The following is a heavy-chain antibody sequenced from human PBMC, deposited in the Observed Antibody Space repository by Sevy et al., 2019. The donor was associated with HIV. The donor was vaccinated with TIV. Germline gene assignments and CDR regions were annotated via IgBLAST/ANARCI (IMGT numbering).Heavy chain of an antibody. J-gene: IGHJ4*02. CDR1: GFTFSSYG. D-gene: IGHD6-6*01. Sequence: GGSLRLSCAASGFTFSSYGMHWVRQAPGKGLEWVAVISYDGSNKYYADSVKGRFTISRDNSKNTLYLQMNSLRAEDTAVYYCAKGLHSSSVGRNNYYFDYWGQGTLVTVSS. V-gene: IGHV3-30*18. CDR3: AKGLHSSSVGRNNYYFDY. CDR2: ISYDGSNK.